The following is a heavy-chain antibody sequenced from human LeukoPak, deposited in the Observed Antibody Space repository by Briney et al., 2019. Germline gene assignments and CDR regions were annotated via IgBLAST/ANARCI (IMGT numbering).Heavy chain of an antibody. D-gene: IGHD3-10*01. CDR2: INPNSGGT. V-gene: IGHV1-18*01. CDR3: ARGYGSGSYYPRLEF. Sequence: GASVKVSCKASGGTFSSYAISWVRQAPGQGLEWMGWINPNSGGTNYAQKFQGRVTMTTDTSTSTAYMELRSLRSDDTAVYYCARGYGSGSYYPRLEFWGQGTLVTVSS. CDR1: GGTFSSYA. J-gene: IGHJ4*02.